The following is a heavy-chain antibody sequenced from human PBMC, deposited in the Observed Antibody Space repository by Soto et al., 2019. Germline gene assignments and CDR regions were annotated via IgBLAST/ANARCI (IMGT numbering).Heavy chain of an antibody. CDR2: INAGNGNT. CDR1: GYTFTSYA. V-gene: IGHV1-3*01. J-gene: IGHJ4*02. D-gene: IGHD6-19*01. Sequence: XVKVSCKASGYTFTSYAMHWVRHAPGQRLEWMGWINAGNGNTNYAQKLQGRVTMTTDTSTSTAYMELRRIRFDDTAVYYCARAVAGPLFSDYWGQGTLVTVSS. CDR3: ARAVAGPLFSDY.